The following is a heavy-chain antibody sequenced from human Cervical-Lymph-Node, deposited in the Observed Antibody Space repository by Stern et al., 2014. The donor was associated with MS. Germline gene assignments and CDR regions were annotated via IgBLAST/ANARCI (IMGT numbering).Heavy chain of an antibody. CDR2: IPPTEIT. Sequence: QVQLQESGPGLVKPSQTLSLTCTVSGAPIRSGHYYSTWIRQPAGKGLEWIGLIPPTEITTYNPSLKSRVPMSVTTSKTQFSLTLPSVTAADTAVYYCARARGQTLFDYWGQGTLVTVSS. V-gene: IGHV4-61*02. CDR3: ARARGQTLFDY. CDR1: GAPIRSGHYY. J-gene: IGHJ4*02.